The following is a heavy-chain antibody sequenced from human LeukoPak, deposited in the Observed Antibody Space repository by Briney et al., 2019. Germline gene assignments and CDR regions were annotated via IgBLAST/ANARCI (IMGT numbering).Heavy chain of an antibody. CDR3: ARDYGPVTCYYDSSGREFDY. CDR1: GFTFDDYA. Sequence: GGSLRLSCAASGFTFDDYAMHWVRQAPGKGLEWVSGISWNSGSIGYADSVKGRFTISRDNAKNSLYLQMNSLRAEDTAVCYCARDYGPVTCYYDSSGREFDYWGQGTLVTVSS. CDR2: ISWNSGSI. J-gene: IGHJ4*02. D-gene: IGHD3-22*01. V-gene: IGHV3-9*01.